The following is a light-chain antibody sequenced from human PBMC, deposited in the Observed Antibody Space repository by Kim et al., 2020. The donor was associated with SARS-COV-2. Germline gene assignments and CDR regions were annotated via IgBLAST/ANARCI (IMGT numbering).Light chain of an antibody. V-gene: IGKV1-39*01. J-gene: IGKJ2*01. CDR1: QTIDTY. CDR3: QQSYSAPYT. Sequence: DIQVTQSPSSVSASVGDRVTITCRAGQTIDTYLNWYQQKPGRAPKLLIYAASSLQSGVPSRFSGSGSGTDFTVTLSSLEPEYFATYYCQQSYSAPYTFGPGTKLEI. CDR2: AAS.